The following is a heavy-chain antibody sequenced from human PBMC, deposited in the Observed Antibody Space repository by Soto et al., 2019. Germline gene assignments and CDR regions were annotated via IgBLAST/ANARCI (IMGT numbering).Heavy chain of an antibody. Sequence: PGGSLRLSCAASGFTFSSYSMNWVRQAPGKGLEWVSSISSSSSYIYYADSVKGRFTISRDNAKNSLYLQMNSLRAEDTAVYYCARYSSGWSTWDYWGQGTLVTVSS. CDR3: ARYSSGWSTWDY. V-gene: IGHV3-21*01. CDR2: ISSSSSYI. CDR1: GFTFSSYS. D-gene: IGHD6-19*01. J-gene: IGHJ4*02.